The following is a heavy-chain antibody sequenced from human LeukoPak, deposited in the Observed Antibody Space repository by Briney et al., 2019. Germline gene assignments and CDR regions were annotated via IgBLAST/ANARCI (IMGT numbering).Heavy chain of an antibody. CDR3: ARLAARPY. D-gene: IGHD6-6*01. V-gene: IGHV3-53*01. CDR1: GFTVSTNF. Sequence: PGGSLRLSCAVSGFTVSTNFMSWVRQAPGRGLEWVSIIYADGGTSYADSVKGRFTISRDNSKNTVYLQMSSLRAEDTAVYYCARLAARPYWSQGTLVTVSS. J-gene: IGHJ4*02. CDR2: IYADGGT.